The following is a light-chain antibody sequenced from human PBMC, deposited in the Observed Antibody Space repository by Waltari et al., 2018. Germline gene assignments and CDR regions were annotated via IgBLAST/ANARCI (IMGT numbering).Light chain of an antibody. CDR2: WAS. Sequence: DIVMTQSPDSLAVSLGERATINCKSSQSVLYTSNNKNYLVWYQQKPGQPTKLLIYWASARESGVPDRFSGSGSGTDFTLTISSLQAEDVAVYYCQQFYSFPLTFGGGTKVEI. CDR1: QSVLYTSNNKNY. J-gene: IGKJ4*01. CDR3: QQFYSFPLT. V-gene: IGKV4-1*01.